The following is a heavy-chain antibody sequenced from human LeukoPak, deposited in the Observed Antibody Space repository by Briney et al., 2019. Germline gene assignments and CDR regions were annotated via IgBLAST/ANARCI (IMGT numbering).Heavy chain of an antibody. Sequence: SQTLSLTCTVSGGSISSGDYHWSWIRQPPGKGLEWIAYMYYSGSTYYNPSLKSRVTMSADTSKNQLSLKLSSVTAADTAVYYCARPYYYDSRIDPWGQGILVTVSS. CDR2: MYYSGST. V-gene: IGHV4-30-4*01. D-gene: IGHD3-22*01. CDR1: GGSISSGDYH. CDR3: ARPYYYDSRIDP. J-gene: IGHJ5*02.